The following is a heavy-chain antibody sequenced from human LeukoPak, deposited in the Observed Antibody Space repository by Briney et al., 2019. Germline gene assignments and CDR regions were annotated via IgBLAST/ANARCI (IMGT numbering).Heavy chain of an antibody. CDR2: INHSGDT. D-gene: IGHD1-26*01. CDR3: TRGSLSYAECAY. CDR1: GGSFRGYF. V-gene: IGHV4-34*01. J-gene: IGHJ4*02. Sequence: SETLSLTCAVYGGSFRGYFWTWIRQPPGKGLEWIGEINHSGDTDHHPSLKSRVTMSIDMSKNQFSLNLTSVTAADTAVYYCTRGSLSYAECAYWGQGTLVTVSS.